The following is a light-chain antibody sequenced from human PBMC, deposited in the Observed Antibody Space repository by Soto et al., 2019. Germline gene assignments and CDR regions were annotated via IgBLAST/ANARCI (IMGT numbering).Light chain of an antibody. Sequence: QSVLTQPASVSDSPGQSITISCPGTSSDVCGSNFLSWYQQHPGRPPKLIIYYVPNRPPGVSTRFSGSRSGSTASLITSRLRTGDETDYYCISYTSSTADVVGAGTKVTVL. V-gene: IGLV2-14*03. J-gene: IGLJ1*01. CDR2: YVP. CDR3: ISYTSSTADV. CDR1: SSDVCGSNF.